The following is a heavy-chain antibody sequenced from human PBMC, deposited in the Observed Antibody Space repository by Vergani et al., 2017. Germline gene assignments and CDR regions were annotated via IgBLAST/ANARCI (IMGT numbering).Heavy chain of an antibody. CDR3: ARGGCNGPRCYTQYNYYYFIDV. CDR1: GYTLIGYY. V-gene: IGHV1-2*02. CDR2: INPNTGGS. D-gene: IGHD2-2*02. J-gene: IGHJ6*03. Sequence: QVQLVQSGAEVKKPGFSMRVSCKASGYTLIGYYMHWVRQAPGQGLEWIGWINPNTGGSNLAQNFQGRVTLTRDTSTRTFYLELSRLKSDDTAVYYCARGGCNGPRCYTQYNYYYFIDVWATGATVTVSS.